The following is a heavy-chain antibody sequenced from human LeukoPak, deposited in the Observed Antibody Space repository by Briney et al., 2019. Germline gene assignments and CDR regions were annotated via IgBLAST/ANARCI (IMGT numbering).Heavy chain of an antibody. CDR3: ASGSGSPPNHYYYYYGMDV. J-gene: IGHJ6*02. D-gene: IGHD3-10*01. CDR2: ISSSSYV. CDR1: GFTFSSYS. Sequence: GGSLRLSCAASGFTFSSYSMNWVRQAPGKGLEWVSSISSSSYVYYADSVKGRFTISRDNAKNSLYLQMNSLRAEDTAVYYCASGSGSPPNHYYYYYGMDVWGQGTTVTVSS. V-gene: IGHV3-21*01.